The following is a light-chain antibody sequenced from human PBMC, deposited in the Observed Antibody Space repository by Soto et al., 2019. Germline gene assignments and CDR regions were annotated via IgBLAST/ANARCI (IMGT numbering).Light chain of an antibody. Sequence: EIVLTQSPGTLSVSPGERATLSCRASQSVGSTFLAWYQQKPGQAPRLLIYDASNRATGIPARFSGSGSGTDFTLTISSLEPEDFAVYYCQQRSNWPWTFGQGTKVDIK. CDR1: QSVGSTF. CDR3: QQRSNWPWT. J-gene: IGKJ1*01. V-gene: IGKV3-11*01. CDR2: DAS.